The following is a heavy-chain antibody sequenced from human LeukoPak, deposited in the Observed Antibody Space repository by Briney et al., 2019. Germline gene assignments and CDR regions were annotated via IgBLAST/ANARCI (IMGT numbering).Heavy chain of an antibody. CDR3: ARHARYCSSTSCYGPDYFDY. Sequence: SETLSLTCTVSGGSISSSSYYWGWIRQPPGKVLEWIGSIYYSGSTYYNTSRKSRDTISVDTSKNQFSLKLSSVTAADTAVYYCARHARYCSSTSCYGPDYFDYGGQGTLVTVSS. D-gene: IGHD2-2*01. J-gene: IGHJ4*02. CDR1: GGSISSSSYY. V-gene: IGHV4-39*01. CDR2: IYYSGST.